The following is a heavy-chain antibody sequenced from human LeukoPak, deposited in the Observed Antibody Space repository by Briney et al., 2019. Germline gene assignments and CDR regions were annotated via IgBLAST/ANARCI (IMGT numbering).Heavy chain of an antibody. V-gene: IGHV1-8*01. CDR1: GYTFTSYD. CDR2: MNPNSGNT. J-gene: IGHJ4*02. D-gene: IGHD2-15*01. Sequence: ASVKVSCKASGYTFTSYDINWVRQATGQGLEWMGWMNPNSGNTGYAQKFQGGVTMTRNTSISTAYMELSSLRSEDTAVYYCVESRKFYCSGGSCYRYYFDYWGQGTLVTVSS. CDR3: VESRKFYCSGGSCYRYYFDY.